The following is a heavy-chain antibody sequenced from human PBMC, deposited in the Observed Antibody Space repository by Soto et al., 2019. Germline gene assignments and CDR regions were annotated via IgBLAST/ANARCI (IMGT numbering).Heavy chain of an antibody. D-gene: IGHD1-20*01. CDR1: GYSFTSYW. CDR3: ARHVRDNWNGYYYYGMDV. V-gene: IGHV5-51*01. CDR2: IYPGDSDT. J-gene: IGHJ6*02. Sequence: PGESLKISCKGSGYSFTSYWIGWVRQMPGKGLEWMGIIYPGDSDTRYSPSFQGQVTISADKSISTAYLQWSSLKASDTAMYYCARHVRDNWNGYYYYGMDVWGQGTTVTVSS.